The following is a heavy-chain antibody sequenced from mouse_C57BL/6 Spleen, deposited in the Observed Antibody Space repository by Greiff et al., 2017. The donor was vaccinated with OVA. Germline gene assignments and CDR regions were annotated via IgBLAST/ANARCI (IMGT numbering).Heavy chain of an antibody. CDR1: GYTFTEYT. CDR2: FYPGSGSI. CDR3: ARHEVPYDYDYYFDY. D-gene: IGHD2-4*01. J-gene: IGHJ2*01. V-gene: IGHV1-62-2*01. Sequence: QVHVKQSGAELVKPGASVKLSCKASGYTFTEYTIHWVKQRSGQGLEWIGWFYPGSGSIKYNEKFKDKATLTADKSSSTVYMELSRLTSEDSAVYFCARHEVPYDYDYYFDYWGQGTTLTVSS.